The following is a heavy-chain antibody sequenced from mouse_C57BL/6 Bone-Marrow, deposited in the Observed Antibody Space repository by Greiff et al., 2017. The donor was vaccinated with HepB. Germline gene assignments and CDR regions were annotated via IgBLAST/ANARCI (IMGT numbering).Heavy chain of an antibody. CDR1: GYTFTSYW. CDR3: ASPARQLRLLFAY. V-gene: IGHV1-55*01. J-gene: IGHJ3*01. Sequence: VQLQQPGAELVKPGASVKMSCKASGYTFTSYWITWVKQRPGQGLEWIGDIYPGSGSTNYNEKFKSKATLTVDTSSSTAYMQLSSLASEDSAVYYCASPARQLRLLFAYWGQGTLVTVSA. D-gene: IGHD3-2*02. CDR2: IYPGSGST.